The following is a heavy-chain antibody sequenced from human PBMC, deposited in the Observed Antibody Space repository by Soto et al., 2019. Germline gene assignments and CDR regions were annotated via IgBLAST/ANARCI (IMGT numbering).Heavy chain of an antibody. CDR2: ITVGSSHI. V-gene: IGHV3-21*01. CDR3: SRSPEVGVRGAY. CDR1: GFPFSAYN. Sequence: LRLSCTGSGFPFSAYNINWVRQAPGKGLEWVSSITVGSSHIYQPNSMKGRFTISRDDAKNSVYLQIDSLRDEDTALYYCSRSPEVGVRGAYWGQGTLVTVS. D-gene: IGHD3-16*01. J-gene: IGHJ4*02.